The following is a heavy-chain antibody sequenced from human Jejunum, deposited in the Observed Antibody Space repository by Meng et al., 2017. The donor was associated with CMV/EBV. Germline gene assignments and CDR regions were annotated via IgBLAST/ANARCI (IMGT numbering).Heavy chain of an antibody. CDR1: GFSITDHF. V-gene: IGHV3-72*01. Sequence: EVQVMESXGGSVQPGXSLRLSXAVSGFSITDHFMDYIRQAPGKGLEWVGRTKDKVNNYITEYAASVRGRFTISRDDSRNSLYLEMNSLKTDDTAVYFCVGSGDIGSHEGYFHYWGQGSLVTVSS. D-gene: IGHD1-26*01. CDR2: TKDKVNNYIT. CDR3: VGSGDIGSHEGYFHY. J-gene: IGHJ1*01.